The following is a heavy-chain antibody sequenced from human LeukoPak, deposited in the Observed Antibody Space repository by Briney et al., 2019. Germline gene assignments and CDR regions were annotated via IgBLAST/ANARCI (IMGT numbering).Heavy chain of an antibody. D-gene: IGHD3-3*01. CDR1: GFTFSSNG. CDR2: IPYDGSNK. CDR3: AKEEYYDFFDY. Sequence: GRSLRLSCAASGFTFSSNGMHWVRQAPGKGLEWVAVIPYDGSNKYYADSVKGRFTISRDNSKNTLYLQMNSLRTEDTAVYYCAKEEYYDFFDYWGQGTLVTVSS. V-gene: IGHV3-30*18. J-gene: IGHJ4*02.